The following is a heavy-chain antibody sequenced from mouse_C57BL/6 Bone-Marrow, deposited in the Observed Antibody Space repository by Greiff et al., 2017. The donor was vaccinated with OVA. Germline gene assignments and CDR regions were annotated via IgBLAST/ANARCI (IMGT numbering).Heavy chain of an antibody. CDR1: GYTFTDHP. CDR2: IYPRDGST. Sequence: QVQLKESDAELVKPGASVKISCKVSGYTFTDHPIHWMKQRPEQGLEWIGYIYPRDGSTKYNEKFKGKATLTADKSSSTAYRQLNSLTSEDSSGYFCARIAGYFSWFAYWGQVTLVTVSA. J-gene: IGHJ3*01. V-gene: IGHV1-78*01. D-gene: IGHD2-3*01. CDR3: ARIAGYFSWFAY.